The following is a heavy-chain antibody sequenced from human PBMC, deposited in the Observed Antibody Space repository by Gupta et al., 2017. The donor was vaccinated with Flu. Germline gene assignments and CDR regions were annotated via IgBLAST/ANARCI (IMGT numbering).Heavy chain of an antibody. CDR2: IYYSGST. CDR3: ARDSNYYDSSGYYLGSMDV. D-gene: IGHD3-22*01. J-gene: IGHJ6*02. Sequence: QPPGKGLEWIGYIYYSGSTNYNPSLKSRVTISIDTSKNQFSLKLSSVTAADTAVYYCARDSNYYDSSGYYLGSMDVWGQGTTVTVSS. V-gene: IGHV4-59*01.